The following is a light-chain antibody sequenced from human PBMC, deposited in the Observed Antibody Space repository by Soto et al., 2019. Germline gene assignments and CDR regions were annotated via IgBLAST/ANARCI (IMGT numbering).Light chain of an antibody. CDR3: QQLNSYPVT. Sequence: IQLTQSPSSLSASVGDRVTITCRASQGISSYLAWYQQKPRKAPKLLIYAASTLQSGVPSRFSGSGSGTDFTLTISSLQPEDFATYYGQQLNSYPVTFGGGTKVEIK. V-gene: IGKV1-9*01. CDR2: AAS. J-gene: IGKJ4*01. CDR1: QGISSY.